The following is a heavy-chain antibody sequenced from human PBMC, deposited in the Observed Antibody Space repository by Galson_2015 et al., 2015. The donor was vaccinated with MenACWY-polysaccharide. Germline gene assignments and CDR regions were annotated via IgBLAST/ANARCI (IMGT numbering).Heavy chain of an antibody. CDR2: ISYDGINK. V-gene: IGHV3-30-3*01. J-gene: IGHJ4*02. Sequence: LRLSCAVSGFIFSNHAMHWVRQAPGKGLEWVGVISYDGINKYYADSVKGRITISRDDSQNTLFLQLNSLRAEDTAVYYCARDASPLGRYFDSKGWDYWGQGSLVTVSS. CDR1: GFIFSNHA. CDR3: ARDASPLGRYFDSKGWDY. D-gene: IGHD3-9*01.